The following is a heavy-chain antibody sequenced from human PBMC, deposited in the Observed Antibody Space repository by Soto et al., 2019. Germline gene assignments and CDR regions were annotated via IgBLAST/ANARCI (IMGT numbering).Heavy chain of an antibody. D-gene: IGHD3-3*01. CDR3: AMTHLTIFGVVIIDYYYYMDV. CDR2: ISSSSSYI. V-gene: IGHV3-21*01. CDR1: GFTFSSYS. J-gene: IGHJ6*03. Sequence: GGSLRLSCAASGFTFSSYSMNWVRQAPGKGLEWVSSISSSSSYIYYADSVKGRFTISRDNAKNSLYLQMNSLRAEDTAVYYCAMTHLTIFGVVIIDYYYYMDVWGKGTTVTVSS.